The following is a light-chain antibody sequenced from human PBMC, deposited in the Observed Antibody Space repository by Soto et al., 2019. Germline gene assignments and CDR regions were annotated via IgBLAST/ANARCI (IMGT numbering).Light chain of an antibody. Sequence: EIVMTQSPATLPVSPGERATLSCRASQSVSSDLAWYQQKPGQAPRLLIYGASTRATGIPARFRGSGSGTEFTLTISSLQSEDFAVYYCRQYDDWPPWTFGPGTKGDIK. CDR2: GAS. CDR3: RQYDDWPPWT. V-gene: IGKV3-15*01. J-gene: IGKJ1*01. CDR1: QSVSSD.